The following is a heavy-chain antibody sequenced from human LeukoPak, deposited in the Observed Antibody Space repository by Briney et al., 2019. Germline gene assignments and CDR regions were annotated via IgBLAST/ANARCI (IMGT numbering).Heavy chain of an antibody. CDR2: ISSSGSTI. J-gene: IGHJ3*02. CDR3: AKDQPLWFGESLAFDI. V-gene: IGHV3-48*03. D-gene: IGHD3-10*01. CDR1: GFTFSSYE. Sequence: PGGSLRLSCAASGFTFSSYEVNWVRQAPGQGLEWVSYISSSGSTIYYADSVKGRFTISRDNAKNSLYLQMNSLRAEDTAVYYGAKDQPLWFGESLAFDIWGQGTMVTVSS.